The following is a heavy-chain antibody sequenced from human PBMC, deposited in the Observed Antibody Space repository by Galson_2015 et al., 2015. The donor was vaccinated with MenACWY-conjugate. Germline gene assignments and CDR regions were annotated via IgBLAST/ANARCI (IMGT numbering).Heavy chain of an antibody. CDR3: ARHPPGGRGLDV. Sequence: QSGAEVKKPGESLKISCQGSGYIFTTYWIGWVRQMPGRGLEWVGLISPGDSNTRYSPSFQGQVTISADKSISTAYLQWSSLKASDTAMYYCARHPPGGRGLDVWGQGTTVTVSS. J-gene: IGHJ6*02. V-gene: IGHV5-51*01. D-gene: IGHD1-26*01. CDR2: ISPGDSNT. CDR1: GYIFTTYW.